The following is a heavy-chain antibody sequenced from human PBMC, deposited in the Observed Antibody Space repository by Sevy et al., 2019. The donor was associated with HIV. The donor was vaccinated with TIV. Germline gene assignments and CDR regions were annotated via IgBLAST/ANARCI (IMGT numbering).Heavy chain of an antibody. V-gene: IGHV3-30*04. D-gene: IGHD6-19*01. Sequence: GGSLRLSCAASGFTFRSHAMHWVRQAPGKGLEWVAVISYDGNNKYYADSVKGRFTISRDRTKDTLYLQMNSLKIEDTAIYFCARDVRQWPFHFDYWGQGPLVTVSS. CDR3: ARDVRQWPFHFDY. CDR2: ISYDGNNK. CDR1: GFTFRSHA. J-gene: IGHJ4*02.